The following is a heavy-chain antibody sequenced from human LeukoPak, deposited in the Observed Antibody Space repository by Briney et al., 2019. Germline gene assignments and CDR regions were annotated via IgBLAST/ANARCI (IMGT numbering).Heavy chain of an antibody. CDR2: ISYDGSHK. Sequence: GGSLRLSCAASGFTFSSYGVHWVRQAPGKGLEWVAVISYDGSHKYYADSVKGRFTISRDNSKNTLYLQMNSLRAEDTAVYYCARDKKYSGSFGGYMDVWGKGTTVTVSS. CDR3: ARDKKYSGSFGGYMDV. D-gene: IGHD1-26*01. J-gene: IGHJ6*03. CDR1: GFTFSSYG. V-gene: IGHV3-30*03.